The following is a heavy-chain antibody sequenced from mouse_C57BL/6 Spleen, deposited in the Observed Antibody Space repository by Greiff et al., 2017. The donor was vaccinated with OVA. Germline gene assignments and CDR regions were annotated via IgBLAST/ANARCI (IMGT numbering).Heavy chain of an antibody. D-gene: IGHD2-3*01. CDR1: GYTFTSYW. CDR2: IDPSDSYT. CDR3: ARKDGYYLYAMDY. V-gene: IGHV1-50*01. J-gene: IGHJ4*01. Sequence: VQLQQPGAELVKPGASVKLSCKASGYTFTSYWMQWVKQRPGQGLEWIGEIDPSDSYTNYNQKFKGKATLTVDTSSSTAYMQLSSLTSEDSAVYYCARKDGYYLYAMDYWGQGTSVTVSS.